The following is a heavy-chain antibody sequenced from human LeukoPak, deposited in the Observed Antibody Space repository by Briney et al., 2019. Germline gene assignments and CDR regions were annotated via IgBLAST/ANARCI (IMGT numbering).Heavy chain of an antibody. CDR1: GFTFDDYG. V-gene: IGHV3-20*04. D-gene: IGHD3-22*01. Sequence: PGGSLRLSCAASGFTFDDYGMSWVRQAPGKGLEWVSGINWNGGSTGYAASVKGRFTISRDNAKNSLYLQMNSLRAGDTALYYCARERTYYYESNPDYFDYWGQGTLVTVSS. J-gene: IGHJ4*02. CDR3: ARERTYYYESNPDYFDY. CDR2: INWNGGST.